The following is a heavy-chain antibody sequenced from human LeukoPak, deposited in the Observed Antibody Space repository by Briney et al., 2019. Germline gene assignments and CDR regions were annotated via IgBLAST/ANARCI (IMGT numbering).Heavy chain of an antibody. CDR1: GFTFSNYF. D-gene: IGHD2-15*01. J-gene: IGHJ5*02. CDR2: INGDGSST. CDR3: ARRVDTTRWFDP. V-gene: IGHV3-74*01. Sequence: GGSLRLSCSASGFTFSNYFMHWVRQAPGQGLVLVSRINGDGSSTIYADSVKGRFTISRDNAKNTLYLPMTSPRAEDTAVYYCARRVDTTRWFDPWGQGTLVTVSS.